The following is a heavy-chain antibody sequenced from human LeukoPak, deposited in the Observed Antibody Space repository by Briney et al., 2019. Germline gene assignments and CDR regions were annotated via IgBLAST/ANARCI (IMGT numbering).Heavy chain of an antibody. CDR3: ARQYYYDSSGYYYFDY. V-gene: IGHV4-59*08. J-gene: IGHJ4*02. Sequence: SETLSLTCTVSGGSISSYYWSWIRQPPGKGLEWIGYIYYSGSTNYNPSLKSRVTISVDTSKNQFSLELSSVTAADTAVYYCARQYYYDSSGYYYFDYWGQGTLVTVSS. D-gene: IGHD3-22*01. CDR1: GGSISSYY. CDR2: IYYSGST.